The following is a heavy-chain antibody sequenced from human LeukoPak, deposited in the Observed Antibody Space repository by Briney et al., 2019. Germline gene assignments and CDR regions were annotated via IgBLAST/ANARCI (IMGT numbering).Heavy chain of an antibody. J-gene: IGHJ5*02. CDR2: INHSGST. D-gene: IGHD3-10*01. V-gene: IGHV4-34*01. CDR1: GGSFSGYY. CDR3: ARVSRLMVRGVRSQLGFDA. Sequence: SETLSLTCAVYGGSFSGYYWSWIRQPPGKGLELIGEINHSGSTNYNPSLKSRVTISVDTSKNQFSLKLSSVTAADTAVYYCARVSRLMVRGVRSQLGFDAWGQGTLVTVSS.